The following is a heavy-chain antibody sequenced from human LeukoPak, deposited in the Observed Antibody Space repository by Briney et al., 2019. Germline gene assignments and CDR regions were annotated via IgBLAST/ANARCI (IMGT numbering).Heavy chain of an antibody. CDR3: ARVWKDQLPKGNYYYYMDV. V-gene: IGHV3-53*01. CDR2: IYSGGST. D-gene: IGHD2-2*01. J-gene: IGHJ6*03. Sequence: PGGSLRLSCAASGFTFSNAWMTWVRQAPGKGLEWVSVIYSGGSTYYADSVKGRFTISRDNSKNTLYLQMNSLRAEDTAVYYCARVWKDQLPKGNYYYYMDVWGKGTTVTVSS. CDR1: GFTFSNAW.